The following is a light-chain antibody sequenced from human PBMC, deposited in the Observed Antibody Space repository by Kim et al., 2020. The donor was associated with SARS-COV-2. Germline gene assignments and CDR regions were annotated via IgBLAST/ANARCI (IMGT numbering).Light chain of an antibody. J-gene: IGLJ1*01. CDR2: SDN. V-gene: IGLV3-9*01. CDR1: DLVTVN. Sequence: VPPGQTASITCAGNDLVTVNVHWYQQRPARAPVLVIYSDNNRPSGIPERFSGSNSGDTATLTISRAQAGDEADYYCQVWDSGTHSFGSGTKVTVL. CDR3: QVWDSGTHS.